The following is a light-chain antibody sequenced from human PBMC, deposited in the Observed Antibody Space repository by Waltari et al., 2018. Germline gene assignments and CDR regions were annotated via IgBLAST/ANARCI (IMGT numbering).Light chain of an antibody. Sequence: DIQMTQSPSTVSASVGDRVTITCRASQSISSWLAWYQQKPGKAPKLLIYDASSLESGVPSRFSGSGSGTEFTLTISSLQPDDFAAYYCQQYNTYPWTFGGGTKVEIK. V-gene: IGKV1-5*01. CDR3: QQYNTYPWT. CDR2: DAS. CDR1: QSISSW. J-gene: IGKJ4*02.